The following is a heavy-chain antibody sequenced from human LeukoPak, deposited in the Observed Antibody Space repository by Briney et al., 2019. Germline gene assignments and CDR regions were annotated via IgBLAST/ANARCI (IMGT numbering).Heavy chain of an antibody. V-gene: IGHV4-34*01. D-gene: IGHD4-17*01. Sequence: SETLSLTCAVYGGSCSGYYWSWIRQPPGKGLEWIGEINHSGSTNYNPSLKSRVTISVDTSKNQFSLKLSSVTAADTAVYFCARDRDMSTVTTGTFDIWGQGTMVTVSS. J-gene: IGHJ3*02. CDR2: INHSGST. CDR1: GGSCSGYY. CDR3: ARDRDMSTVTTGTFDI.